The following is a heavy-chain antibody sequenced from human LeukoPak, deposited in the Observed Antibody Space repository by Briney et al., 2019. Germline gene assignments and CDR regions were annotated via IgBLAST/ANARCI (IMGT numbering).Heavy chain of an antibody. CDR1: GGSFSGYY. CDR2: INHSGST. D-gene: IGHD4-11*01. J-gene: IGHJ1*01. V-gene: IGHV4-34*01. Sequence: SETLSLTCAVYGGSFSGYYWSWIRQPPGKGLEWIGEINHSGSTNYNPSLKSRVTISVDTSKNQFSLKLSSVTAADTAVYYCARSDSNLEYFQHRGQGTLVTVSS. CDR3: ARSDSNLEYFQH.